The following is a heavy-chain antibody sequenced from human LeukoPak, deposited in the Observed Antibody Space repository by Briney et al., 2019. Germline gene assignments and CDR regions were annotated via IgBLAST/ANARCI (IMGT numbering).Heavy chain of an antibody. V-gene: IGHV3-74*01. D-gene: IGHD6-19*01. Sequence: GGSLRLSCAASGFTFSSYWIHWVRQAPGKGLVWVSRINSDGSSTSYADSVKGRFTVSRDNFKNTLYLQMSSLRAEDTAVYYCVKLIDSSDLDYWGQGTLVTVFS. J-gene: IGHJ4*02. CDR1: GFTFSSYW. CDR3: VKLIDSSDLDY. CDR2: INSDGSST.